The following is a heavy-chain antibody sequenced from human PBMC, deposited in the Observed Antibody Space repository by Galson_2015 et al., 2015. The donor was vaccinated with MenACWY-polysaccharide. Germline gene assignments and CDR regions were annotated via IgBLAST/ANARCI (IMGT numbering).Heavy chain of an antibody. CDR2: VYYSGNT. J-gene: IGHJ3*02. Sequence: SETLSLTCTVSSGSISSRGHHWGWIRQPPGKGLEWIGIVYYSGNTYYDPSLESRVTISVDTSKNQFSLKLNSVTDADTALYYCARAPTPYCSSTSCFNKYAFDIWGQGTMVTVSS. V-gene: IGHV4-39*01. CDR1: SGSISSRGHH. CDR3: ARAPTPYCSSTSCFNKYAFDI. D-gene: IGHD2-2*01.